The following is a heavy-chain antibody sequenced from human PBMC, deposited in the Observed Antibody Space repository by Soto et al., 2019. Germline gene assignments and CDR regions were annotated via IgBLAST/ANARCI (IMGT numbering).Heavy chain of an antibody. CDR1: GGSVSSGYYY. CDR3: ARVVQKDGGLLSNYYYGLDL. V-gene: IGHV4-61*01. J-gene: IGHJ6*02. Sequence: PSETLSLTCTVSGGSVSSGYYYWSWIRQPPGKGLEWIGYIYYSGSANYNPSLKSRVTISVDTSKNQFSLKLSSVTAADTAVYYCARVVQKDGGLLSNYYYGLDLWGQGTPVTVS. CDR2: IYYSGSA. D-gene: IGHD3-10*01.